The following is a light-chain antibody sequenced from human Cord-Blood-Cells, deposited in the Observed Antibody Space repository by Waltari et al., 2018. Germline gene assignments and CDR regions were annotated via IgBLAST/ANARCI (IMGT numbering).Light chain of an antibody. CDR2: AAA. J-gene: IGKJ1*01. Sequence: DIQLTQSPSFLSASVGDRVTITCRASQGISSYLAWYQQKPGKAPTLLIYAAATLQSGVPSRFSGSGSGTEFTLTISSLQPEDFATYYCLQLNSYPRTFGQGTKVEIK. V-gene: IGKV1-9*01. CDR3: LQLNSYPRT. CDR1: QGISSY.